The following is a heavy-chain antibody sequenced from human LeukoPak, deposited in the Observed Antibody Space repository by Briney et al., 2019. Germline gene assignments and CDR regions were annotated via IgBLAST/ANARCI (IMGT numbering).Heavy chain of an antibody. D-gene: IGHD3-10*01. Sequence: ASVRVSCKASGYTFSSHDINWVRQVPGHGLEWMGWMNPNSGNTGSAQKFQGRVAMTRDTSIGTAYLELSSLSSDDTAVYYCARGLTYYYGSGSYYNGDYWGQGTLVTVSS. J-gene: IGHJ4*02. CDR2: MNPNSGNT. CDR1: GYTFSSHD. V-gene: IGHV1-8*01. CDR3: ARGLTYYYGSGSYYNGDY.